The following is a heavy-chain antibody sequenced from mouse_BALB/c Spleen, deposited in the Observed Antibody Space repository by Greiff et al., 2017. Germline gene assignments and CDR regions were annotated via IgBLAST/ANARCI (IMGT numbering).Heavy chain of an antibody. CDR3: TRGRNGNYYYAMGY. CDR1: GYTFTSYW. J-gene: IGHJ4*01. V-gene: IGHV1S22*01. Sequence: LQQPGSELVRPGASVKLSCKASGYTFTSYWMHWVKQRPGQGLEWIGNIYPGSGSTNYDEKFKSKATLTVDTSSSTAYMQLSSLTSEDSAVYYCTRGRNGNYYYAMGYWGQGTSVTVSS. CDR2: IYPGSGST. D-gene: IGHD2-1*01.